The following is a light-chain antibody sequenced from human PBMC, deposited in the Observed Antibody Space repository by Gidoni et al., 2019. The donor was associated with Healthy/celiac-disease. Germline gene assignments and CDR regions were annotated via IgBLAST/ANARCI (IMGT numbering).Light chain of an antibody. J-gene: IGKJ5*01. Sequence: DIVMTQSPLSLPVTPGEPASISCRSSQSLLHSNGYNCLDWYLQKPGQSPQLLIYLGSNRASGVPDRFSGSGSGTDFTLKISRVEAEDVGVYYCMQALQTPGFGQGTRLEIK. CDR2: LGS. V-gene: IGKV2-28*01. CDR3: MQALQTPG. CDR1: QSLLHSNGYNC.